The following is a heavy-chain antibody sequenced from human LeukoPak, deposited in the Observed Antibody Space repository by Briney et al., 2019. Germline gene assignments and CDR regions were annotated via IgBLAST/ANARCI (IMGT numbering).Heavy chain of an antibody. CDR1: GFTFSSND. CDR3: ARENVEIGFFDY. D-gene: IGHD2-21*01. J-gene: IGHJ4*02. V-gene: IGHV3-7*05. CDR2: IKQDGSEK. Sequence: GGSLRLSCAASGFTFSSNDIHWVRQAPGKGLEWVANIKQDGSEKYYVDSVKGRFTISRDNAKNSLYLQMNSLRAEDTAVYYCARENVEIGFFDYWGQGTLVTVSS.